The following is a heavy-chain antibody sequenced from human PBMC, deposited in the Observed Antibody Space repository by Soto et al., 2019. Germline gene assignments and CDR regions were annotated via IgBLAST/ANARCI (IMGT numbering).Heavy chain of an antibody. J-gene: IGHJ5*02. V-gene: IGHV3-23*01. CDR1: GFTFSSYA. D-gene: IGHD3-3*01. CDR2: MSGSGAGT. Sequence: GGSLRLSCAASGFTFSSYAMSWVRQAPGKGLEWVSSMSGSGAGTYYADSVKGRFTISRDNAKNTLYLQMNSLRAEDTAVYYCAKAAWIYDFWSRIDPWGQGTLVTVSS. CDR3: AKAAWIYDFWSRIDP.